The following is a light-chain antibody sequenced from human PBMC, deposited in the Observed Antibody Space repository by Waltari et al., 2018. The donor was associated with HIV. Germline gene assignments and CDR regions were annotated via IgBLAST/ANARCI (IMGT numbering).Light chain of an antibody. Sequence: VHWYQQLPSRAPKLIIDHDHRRPSGVSDRFTASKSGTSASLFISKLQAADEATYYCAAWDDSLSGFVFGGGT. CDR3: AAWDDSLSGFV. V-gene: IGLV1-36*01. CDR2: HDH. J-gene: IGLJ3*02.